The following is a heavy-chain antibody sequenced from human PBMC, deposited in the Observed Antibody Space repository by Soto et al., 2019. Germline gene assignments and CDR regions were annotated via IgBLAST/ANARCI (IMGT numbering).Heavy chain of an antibody. CDR3: VSKPTTVITKAYFDD. CDR1: GGSVTNSSYY. V-gene: IGHV4-39*01. J-gene: IGHJ4*02. CDR2: VYYRGRS. Sequence: SETLSLTCTVSGGSVTNSSYYWGWIRQSPGKGLEWIGSVYYRGRSYSKSSVKSLVTISVDTSKNQFTLNLNSVTASDTAVYFCVSKPTTVITKAYFDDRGPGALGTVSS. D-gene: IGHD4-4*01.